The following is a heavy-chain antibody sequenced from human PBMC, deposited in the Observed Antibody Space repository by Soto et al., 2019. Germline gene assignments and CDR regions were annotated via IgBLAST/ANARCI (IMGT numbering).Heavy chain of an antibody. D-gene: IGHD3-3*01. CDR1: GGSISSHC. V-gene: IGHV4-59*08. CDR3: SRLRSYYYDSWSGLDY. CDR2: IYYSGST. Sequence: SETLCLTWTVAGGSISSHCGRWIRQHQGKGLEWIGYIYYSGSTNYNPSLKSRVTISVDTSKNQFSLKLSSVTAADTAVYYCSRLRSYYYDSWSGLDYWGQGTLVTVSS. J-gene: IGHJ4*02.